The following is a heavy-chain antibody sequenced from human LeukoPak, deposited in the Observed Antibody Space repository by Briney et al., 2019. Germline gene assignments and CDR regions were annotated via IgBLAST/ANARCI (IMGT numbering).Heavy chain of an antibody. J-gene: IGHJ3*02. D-gene: IGHD2-15*01. Sequence: SETLSLTCTVSGGSISSSSYYWGWIRQPPGKGLEWIGSIYQSGSTYYNPSLKSRVTISVDTSKNQFSLKLSSVTAADTAVYYCARELYCSGGSCHSRDAFDIWGQGTMVTVSS. V-gene: IGHV4-39*07. CDR3: ARELYCSGGSCHSRDAFDI. CDR1: GGSISSSSYY. CDR2: IYQSGST.